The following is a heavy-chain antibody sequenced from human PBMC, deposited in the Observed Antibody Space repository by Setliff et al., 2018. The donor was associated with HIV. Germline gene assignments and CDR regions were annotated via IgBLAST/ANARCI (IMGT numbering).Heavy chain of an antibody. Sequence: PSETLSLTCAVSDYSISSGYYWGWIRQPPGKGLEWIGGIYHSGSTYYNPSLKSRVTISVDTSKNHFSLKLSSVTAADTAVYYCARLNNGAHYFHFDHWGQGTLVTVSS. J-gene: IGHJ4*02. V-gene: IGHV4-38-2*01. CDR3: ARLNNGAHYFHFDH. D-gene: IGHD1-20*01. CDR2: IYHSGST. CDR1: DYSISSGYY.